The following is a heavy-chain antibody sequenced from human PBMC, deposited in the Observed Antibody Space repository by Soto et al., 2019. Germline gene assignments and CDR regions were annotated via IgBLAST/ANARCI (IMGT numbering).Heavy chain of an antibody. J-gene: IGHJ4*02. CDR3: ARSDGRY. CDR2: IYYSGST. CDR1: GGSISSYS. V-gene: IGHV4-59*01. Sequence: WVTLSLNCNVYGGSISSYSCSWIRQPPGKGLEWIGYIYYSGSTNYNPSLKSRVTISVDTSKNQFSLKLSSVTAADTAVYYCARSDGRYWGQGTLVTVS.